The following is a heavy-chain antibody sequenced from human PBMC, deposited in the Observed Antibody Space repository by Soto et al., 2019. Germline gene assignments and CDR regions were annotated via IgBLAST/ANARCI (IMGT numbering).Heavy chain of an antibody. CDR2: IYWDDDK. CDR3: AHSRCGGDCLRSYSSHYYYGMDV. CDR1: GFSLSTGGVG. D-gene: IGHD2-21*02. Sequence: QITLKESGPTLVKPTQTLTLTCTFSGFSLSTGGVGVGWIRQPPGKALEWLALIYWDDDKRYSPSLKSRLTVIKATAKNQVVLTMTNMDPVDTATYYCAHSRCGGDCLRSYSSHYYYGMDVWGQGTTVTVSS. J-gene: IGHJ6*02. V-gene: IGHV2-5*02.